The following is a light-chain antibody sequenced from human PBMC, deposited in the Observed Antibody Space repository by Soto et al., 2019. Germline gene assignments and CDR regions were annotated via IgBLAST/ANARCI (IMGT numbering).Light chain of an antibody. Sequence: QSVLTQPPSVSGAPGQRVTISCTGNTSNIGAGDDVHWYQQLPGTVPKLLISGHRNRPSGVPDLFCGSKSGTSASLDITGLEVEDEDDYYCQAYVYSRTGSVFGGGTKLTVL. CDR2: GHR. V-gene: IGLV1-40*01. CDR3: QAYVYSRTGSV. CDR1: TSNIGAGDD. J-gene: IGLJ3*02.